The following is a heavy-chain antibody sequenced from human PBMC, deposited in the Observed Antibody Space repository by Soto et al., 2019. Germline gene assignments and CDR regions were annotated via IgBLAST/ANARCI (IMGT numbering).Heavy chain of an antibody. Sequence: ASVKVSCKASGYTFTGYYMHWVRQAPGQGLEWMGWINPNSGGTNYAQKFQGRVTMTRDTSISTAYMELSRLRSDDTAVYYCARDPQVGSSWYGGFYYGMDVWGQGTTVTVSS. D-gene: IGHD6-13*01. CDR3: ARDPQVGSSWYGGFYYGMDV. J-gene: IGHJ6*02. CDR1: GYTFTGYY. CDR2: INPNSGGT. V-gene: IGHV1-2*02.